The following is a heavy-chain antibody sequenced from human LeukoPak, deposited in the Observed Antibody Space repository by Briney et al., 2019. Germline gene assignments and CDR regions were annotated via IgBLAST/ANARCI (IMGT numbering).Heavy chain of an antibody. CDR2: ISGSGGST. CDR3: ANIDALRQQLGTTSPLDY. Sequence: PGGSLRLSCAASGFTFSSYAMSWVRRAPGKGLEWVSAISGSGGSTYYADSVKGRFTISRDNSKNTLYLQMNSLRAEDTAVYYCANIDALRQQLGTTSPLDYWGQGTLVTVSS. J-gene: IGHJ4*02. D-gene: IGHD6-13*01. V-gene: IGHV3-23*01. CDR1: GFTFSSYA.